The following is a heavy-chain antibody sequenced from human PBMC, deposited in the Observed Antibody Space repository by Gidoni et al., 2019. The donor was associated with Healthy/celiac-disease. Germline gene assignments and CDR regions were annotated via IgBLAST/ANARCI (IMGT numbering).Heavy chain of an antibody. Sequence: GQSGAEVKKPGASVKVSCTASGYTFTSYDINWVRQATGQGPEWMGWMNPNHGTTGYAQNFQGRVNMTRKTAISTAYMELSRLKSEDPAVYYCARVGTDCGGDCYPYYYYGMDVWGQGTTVTVSS. CDR2: MNPNHGTT. D-gene: IGHD2-21*01. J-gene: IGHJ6*02. V-gene: IGHV1-8*01. CDR1: GYTFTSYD. CDR3: ARVGTDCGGDCYPYYYYGMDV.